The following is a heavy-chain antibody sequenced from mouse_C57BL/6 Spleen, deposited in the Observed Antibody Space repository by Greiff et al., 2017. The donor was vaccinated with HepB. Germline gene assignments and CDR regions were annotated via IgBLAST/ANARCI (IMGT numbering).Heavy chain of an antibody. J-gene: IGHJ3*01. CDR2: ISDGGSYT. D-gene: IGHD2-12*01. CDR3: ARDYSVAWFAY. V-gene: IGHV5-4*01. CDR1: GFTFSSYA. Sequence: EVQLVEPGGGLVKPGGSLKLSCAASGFTFSSYAMSWVRQTPEKRLEWVATISDGGSYTYYPDNVKGRFTISRDNAKNNPYLQMSQLKSEDSAMYCCARDYSVAWFAYWGQGTLVTVSA.